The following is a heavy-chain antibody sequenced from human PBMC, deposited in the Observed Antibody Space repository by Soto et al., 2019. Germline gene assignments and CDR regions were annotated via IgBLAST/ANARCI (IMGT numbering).Heavy chain of an antibody. CDR1: GGTFSSYA. D-gene: IGHD1-26*01. V-gene: IGHV1-69*06. J-gene: IGHJ4*02. CDR3: AREGGVGATTGWD. CDR2: IIPIFGTA. Sequence: QVQLVQSGAEVKKPGSSVKVSCKASGGTFSSYAISWVRQAPGQGLEWMGGIIPIFGTANYAQKFQGRVTITGDISRRTAYMGGSSRGSGETAVFYCAREGGVGATTGWDWGQGTLVTVSS.